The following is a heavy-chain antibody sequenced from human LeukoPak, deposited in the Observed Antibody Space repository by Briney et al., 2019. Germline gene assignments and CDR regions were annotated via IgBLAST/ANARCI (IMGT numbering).Heavy chain of an antibody. CDR1: GFTFSNYW. V-gene: IGHV3-74*01. J-gene: IGHJ4*02. D-gene: IGHD3-10*01. Sequence: PGGSLRLSCAASGFTFSNYWMHWVRQAPGKGLVWVSRINTDGSSTTYADSVKGRFTISRDNTKNTLYLQMNSLRAEDTAVYYCAREASRFGDEGDYWGQGTLVTVSS. CDR2: INTDGSST. CDR3: AREASRFGDEGDY.